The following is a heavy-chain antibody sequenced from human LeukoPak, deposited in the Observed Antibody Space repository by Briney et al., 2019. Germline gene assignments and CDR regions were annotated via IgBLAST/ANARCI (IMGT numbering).Heavy chain of an antibody. CDR1: GYTFNGYY. Sequence: ASVNVSCKASGYTFNGYYIHWVRQAPGQGLEWMGWINPNSGDTNYAQRFQGRVTMTRDTSISTAYMELSSLRSDDTAVYYCARDENYGIFFNVDYWGQGTLVTVSS. D-gene: IGHD4-17*01. J-gene: IGHJ4*02. CDR2: INPNSGDT. CDR3: ARDENYGIFFNVDY. V-gene: IGHV1-2*02.